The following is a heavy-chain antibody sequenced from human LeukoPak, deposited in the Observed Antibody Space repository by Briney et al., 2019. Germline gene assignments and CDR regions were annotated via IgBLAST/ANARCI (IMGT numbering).Heavy chain of an antibody. CDR3: ASSSSGYYYDAFDI. CDR2: ISSSGSTI. Sequence: GGSLRLSCAASGFTFSDCGMHWVRQAPGKGLEWVSYISSSGSTIYYADSVKGRFTISRDNAKNSLYLQMNSLRAEGTAVYYCASSSSGYYYDAFDIWGQGTMVTVSS. V-gene: IGHV3-11*01. J-gene: IGHJ3*02. CDR1: GFTFSDCG. D-gene: IGHD3-22*01.